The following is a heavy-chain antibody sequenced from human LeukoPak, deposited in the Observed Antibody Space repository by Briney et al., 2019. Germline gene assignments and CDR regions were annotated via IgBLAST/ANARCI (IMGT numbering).Heavy chain of an antibody. CDR1: GFTFSSYS. V-gene: IGHV3-21*01. CDR3: AKDLMVGAIDWFDP. Sequence: GGSLRLSCAASGFTFSSYSMNWVRQAPGKGLEWVSSISSSSSYIYYADSVKGRFTISRDNSKNTLYLQMNSLRAEDTAVYYCAKDLMVGAIDWFDPWGQGTLVTVSS. D-gene: IGHD1-26*01. J-gene: IGHJ5*02. CDR2: ISSSSSYI.